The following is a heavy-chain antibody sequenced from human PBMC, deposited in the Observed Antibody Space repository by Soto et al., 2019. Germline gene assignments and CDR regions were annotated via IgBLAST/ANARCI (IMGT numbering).Heavy chain of an antibody. CDR2: IYWDDDK. CDR3: AHRVAAACTRASDYFDY. V-gene: IGHV2-5*02. Sequence: QISLKGSGPTLVKPTQAFTLTCTFSGFSLWTSDESGGWIRQPPGKSVEWRALIYWDDDKHYSPSLKSRLTITKDTSKNQVVLTMTNMDPVDTATYYSAHRVAAACTRASDYFDYWGQGTLVTVSS. CDR1: GFSLWTSDES. J-gene: IGHJ4*02. D-gene: IGHD6-13*01.